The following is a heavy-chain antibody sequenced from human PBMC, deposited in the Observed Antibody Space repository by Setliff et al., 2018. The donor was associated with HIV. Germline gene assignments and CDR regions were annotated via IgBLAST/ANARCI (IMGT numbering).Heavy chain of an antibody. CDR1: GFTFSSYT. V-gene: IGHV3-21*01. CDR2: ISSSNTYI. CDR3: ARSSGSYYTDFDY. D-gene: IGHD3-10*01. Sequence: PGGSLRLSCAASGFTFSSYTMNWVRQAPGKGLEWVSSISSSNTYIFYADSVKGRFIISRDNAKNALYLQMNSLRAEDTAVYYCARSSGSYYTDFDYWGQGTLVTVSS. J-gene: IGHJ4*02.